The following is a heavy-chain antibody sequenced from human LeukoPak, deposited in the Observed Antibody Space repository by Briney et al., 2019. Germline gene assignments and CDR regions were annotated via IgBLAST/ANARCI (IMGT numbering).Heavy chain of an antibody. CDR2: INHSGST. Sequence: SETLSLTCAVYGGSFSGYYWSWIRQPPGKGLEWIGEINHSGSTNYNPSLKSRVTISVDTSKNQFSLKLSSVTAADTAVYYCARTSEVDIVVVVAATPPWFDPWGQGTLVTVSS. J-gene: IGHJ5*02. V-gene: IGHV4-34*01. CDR1: GGSFSGYY. D-gene: IGHD2-15*01. CDR3: ARTSEVDIVVVVAATPPWFDP.